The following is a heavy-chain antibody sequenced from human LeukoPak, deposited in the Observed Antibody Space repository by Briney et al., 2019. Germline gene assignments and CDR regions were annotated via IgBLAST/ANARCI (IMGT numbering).Heavy chain of an antibody. V-gene: IGHV3-21*01. CDR1: GVSFSNYI. CDR3: TSLGFDPDY. D-gene: IGHD3-9*01. CDR2: ISATSAYI. J-gene: IGHJ4*02. Sequence: PGGSLRLSCAASGVSFSNYIMNWVRQAPGKGLEWVASISATSAYIWYADSVRGRFTISRDNANNSLDLQMNSLRAEDTAVYYCTSLGFDPDYWGQGTLVTVSS.